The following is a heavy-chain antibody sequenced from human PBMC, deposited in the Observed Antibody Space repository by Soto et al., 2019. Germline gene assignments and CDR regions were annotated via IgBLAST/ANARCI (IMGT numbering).Heavy chain of an antibody. J-gene: IGHJ4*02. V-gene: IGHV4-31*03. CDR1: GGSISSGGYY. D-gene: IGHD3-3*01. Sequence: QVQLQESGPGLVKPSQTLSLTCTVSGGSISSGGYYWSWIRQHPGKGLEWIGYIYYSGSTHYNPSLKSRVSISVVSSKTQFPLKLSSVTAADTAVYSCARDWSLDSWGQGTLVTVSS. CDR2: IYYSGST. CDR3: ARDWSLDS.